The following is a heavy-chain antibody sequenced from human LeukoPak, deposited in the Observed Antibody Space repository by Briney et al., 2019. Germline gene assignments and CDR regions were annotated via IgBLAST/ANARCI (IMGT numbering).Heavy chain of an antibody. CDR3: ARDMRTDYDSSGYYSRGVFSLDY. CDR1: GFTFSSYS. CDR2: ISSSSSTI. D-gene: IGHD3-22*01. V-gene: IGHV3-48*02. Sequence: GGSLRLSCAASGFTFSSYSMNWVRQAPGKGLEWVSYISSSSSTIYYADSVKGRFTISRDNAKNSLYLQMNSLRDEDTAVYYCARDMRTDYDSSGYYSRGVFSLDYWGQGTLVTVSS. J-gene: IGHJ4*02.